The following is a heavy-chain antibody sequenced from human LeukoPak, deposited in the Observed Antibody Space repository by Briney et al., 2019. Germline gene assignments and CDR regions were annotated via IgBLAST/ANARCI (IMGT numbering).Heavy chain of an antibody. D-gene: IGHD6-19*01. CDR3: ARGSSGWYSIDY. CDR2: IYSSGTT. J-gene: IGHJ4*02. Sequence: SETLSLTCTVSGGSVNNYYWSWIRQPAGKELEWIGRIYSSGTTNYNPSLNSRVTMSVDTSKNQFFLKLSSVTAADTAVYYCARGSSGWYSIDYWGQGTLVTVSS. CDR1: GGSVNNYY. V-gene: IGHV4-4*07.